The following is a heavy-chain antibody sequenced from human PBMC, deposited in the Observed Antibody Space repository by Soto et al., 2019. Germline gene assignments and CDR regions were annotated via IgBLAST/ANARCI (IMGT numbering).Heavy chain of an antibody. V-gene: IGHV3-66*01. D-gene: IGHD6-19*01. Sequence: EVQLVESGGGLVQPGGSLRLSCAASGFTVSSNYMSWVRQAPGKGLEWVSVIYSGGSTYYADSVKGRFTISRDNSKNTXSLQRNSLRAEDTAVYYCARGSESSGWPALYYFDYWGQGTLVTVSS. J-gene: IGHJ4*02. CDR1: GFTVSSNY. CDR3: ARGSESSGWPALYYFDY. CDR2: IYSGGST.